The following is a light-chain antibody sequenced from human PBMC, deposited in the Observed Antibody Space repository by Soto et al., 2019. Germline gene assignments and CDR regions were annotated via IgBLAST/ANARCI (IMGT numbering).Light chain of an antibody. V-gene: IGKV3-20*01. CDR1: QSVSSYY. CDR2: GAS. J-gene: IGKJ1*01. CDR3: QQTYSSPQT. Sequence: EIVLTQSPGTLSLSPGERATLSCRAGQSVSSYYLAWYQQKPGQAPRLLIYGASTRATGIPARFSGSGSGTDFTLTISSLQPEDFATYYCQQTYSSPQTFGQGTKGDIK.